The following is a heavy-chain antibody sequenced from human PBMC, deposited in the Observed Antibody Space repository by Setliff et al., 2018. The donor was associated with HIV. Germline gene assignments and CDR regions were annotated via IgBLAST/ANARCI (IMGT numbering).Heavy chain of an antibody. J-gene: IGHJ4*02. V-gene: IGHV1-3*01. CDR2: INAGNGNT. CDR1: GYTFTSYG. CDR3: ARDYGSGSYYPY. Sequence: ASVKVSCKASGYTFTSYGISWVRQAPGQRLEWMGWINAGNGNTKYSQKFQGRVTITRDTSASTAYMELSSLRSEDTAVYYCARDYGSGSYYPYWGQGTLVTVSS. D-gene: IGHD3-10*01.